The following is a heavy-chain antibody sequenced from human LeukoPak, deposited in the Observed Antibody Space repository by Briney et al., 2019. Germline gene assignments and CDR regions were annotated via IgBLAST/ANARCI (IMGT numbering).Heavy chain of an antibody. J-gene: IGHJ4*02. CDR2: ISSSSSTI. CDR3: ARVWGIAAAGGEIEY. V-gene: IGHV3-48*02. CDR1: GFTFSSYS. D-gene: IGHD6-13*01. Sequence: PGGSLRLSCAASGFTFSSYSMNWVRQAPGKGLEWVSYISSSSSTIYYADSVKGRFIISRDNAKNSLYLQMNSLRDEDTAVYYCARVWGIAAAGGEIEYWGQGTLVTVSS.